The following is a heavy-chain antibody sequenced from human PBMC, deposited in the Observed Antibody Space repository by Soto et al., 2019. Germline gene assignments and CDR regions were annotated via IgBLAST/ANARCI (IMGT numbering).Heavy chain of an antibody. V-gene: IGHV3-21*01. CDR2: ISSSSSYI. CDR3: ARVSGSQSYYYYGMDV. D-gene: IGHD1-26*01. CDR1: GFTFSSYS. J-gene: IGHJ6*02. Sequence: NPGGSLRLACAASGFTFSSYSMNWVRQAPGKGLEWVSSISSSSSYIYYADSVKGRFTISRDNAKNSLYLQMNSLRAEDTAVYYCARVSGSQSYYYYGMDVWGQGTTVTVSS.